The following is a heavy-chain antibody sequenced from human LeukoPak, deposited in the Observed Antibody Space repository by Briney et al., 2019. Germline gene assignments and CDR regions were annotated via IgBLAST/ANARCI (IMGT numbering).Heavy chain of an antibody. J-gene: IGHJ4*02. CDR3: ARHVEQWLTPFDY. CDR2: IYYSGRT. V-gene: IGHV4-59*08. CDR1: GGSISSYY. Sequence: SETLSLTCTVSGGSISSYYGSWVRQSPGKGLEWIGYIYYSGRTNYNPSLKSRVTISVDTSKDQFSLKLSSVTAADTAVYYCARHVEQWLTPFDYWGQGTLVTVSS. D-gene: IGHD6-19*01.